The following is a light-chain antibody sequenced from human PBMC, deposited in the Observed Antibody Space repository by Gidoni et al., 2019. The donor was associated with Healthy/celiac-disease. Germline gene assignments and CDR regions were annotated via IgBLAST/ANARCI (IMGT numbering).Light chain of an antibody. CDR1: QDISNY. CDR3: QQYDNLPRT. CDR2: DAS. J-gene: IGKJ3*01. V-gene: IGKV1-33*01. Sequence: DIQMTQSPSSLSASVGDRVTSTCQASQDISNYLNWYQQKPGKAPKLLIYDASNLETGVPSMFSGSGSATDFTFTISSLQPEYIATYYCQQYDNLPRTFGPGTKVDIK.